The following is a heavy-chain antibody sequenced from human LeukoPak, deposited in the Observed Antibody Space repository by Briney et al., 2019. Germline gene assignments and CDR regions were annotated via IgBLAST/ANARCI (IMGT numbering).Heavy chain of an antibody. V-gene: IGHV1-18*01. CDR2: ISAYNGNT. CDR1: GYTFTSYG. Sequence: VSVKVSCKASGYTFTSYGISWVRQAPGQGLEWMGWISAYNGNTNYAQKLQGRVTMTTDTSTSTAYMELRSLRSDDTAVYYCARDYSSPYYYDSSGYYLGDYWGQGTLVTVSS. J-gene: IGHJ4*02. CDR3: ARDYSSPYYYDSSGYYLGDY. D-gene: IGHD3-22*01.